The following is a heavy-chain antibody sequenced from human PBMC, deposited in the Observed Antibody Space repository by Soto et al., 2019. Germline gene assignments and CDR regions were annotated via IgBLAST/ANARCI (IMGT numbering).Heavy chain of an antibody. V-gene: IGHV5-51*01. CDR3: ARVSYYDSSGYSFGYYGMDV. D-gene: IGHD3-22*01. CDR2: IYPGDSDT. J-gene: IGHJ6*02. Sequence: GESLKISCKGSGYSFTSYWIGWVRQMPGKGLEWMGIIYPGDSDTRYSPSFQGQVTISSDKSISTAYLQWSSLKASDTAMYYCARVSYYDSSGYSFGYYGMDVWGQGTTVTVSS. CDR1: GYSFTSYW.